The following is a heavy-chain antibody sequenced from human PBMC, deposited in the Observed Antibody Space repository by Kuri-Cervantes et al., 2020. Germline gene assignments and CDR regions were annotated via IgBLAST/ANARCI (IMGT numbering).Heavy chain of an antibody. CDR1: GYTFTSYG. J-gene: IGHJ5*02. CDR2: MNPNSGNT. D-gene: IGHD1-26*01. V-gene: IGHV1-8*02. CDR3: ARGVTSGSYQNWFDP. Sequence: ASVKVSCKASGYTFTSYGISWVRQAPGQGLEWMGWMNPNSGNTGYAQKFQGRVTMTRNTSISTAYMELSSLRSEDTAVYYCARGVTSGSYQNWFDPWGQGTLVTVSS.